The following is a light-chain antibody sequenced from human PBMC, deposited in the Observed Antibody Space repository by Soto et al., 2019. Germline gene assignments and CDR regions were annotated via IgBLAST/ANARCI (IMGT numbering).Light chain of an antibody. CDR3: SSYTRSTTEV. Sequence: QSALTQPPSASGSPGQSVTISCTGTKSDIGVYDFVSWYQHHPGKAPRLIIYEVVQRPSGVPDRFSGSKSGNTASLTVSGLQAEDEAHYYCSSYTRSTTEVFGGGTKLTVL. V-gene: IGLV2-8*01. CDR2: EVV. CDR1: KSDIGVYDF. J-gene: IGLJ3*02.